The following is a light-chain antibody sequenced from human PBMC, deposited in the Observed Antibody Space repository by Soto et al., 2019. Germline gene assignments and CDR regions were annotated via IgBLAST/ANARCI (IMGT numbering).Light chain of an antibody. J-gene: IGLJ3*02. CDR3: SSYTSSSTRV. V-gene: IGLV2-14*01. Sequence: QSVLTQPASVSGSPGQSITIFCTGTSSDVGGYNYVSWYQQHPGKAPKLMIYEVTNRTSGVSNRFSGSKSGNTASLTISGLQAEDEADYYCSSYTSSSTRVFGGGTKLTVL. CDR1: SSDVGGYNY. CDR2: EVT.